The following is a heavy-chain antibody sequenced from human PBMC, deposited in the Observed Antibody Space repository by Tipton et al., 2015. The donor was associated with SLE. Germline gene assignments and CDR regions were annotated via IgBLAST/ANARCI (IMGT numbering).Heavy chain of an antibody. V-gene: IGHV1-69*18. CDR3: AGPYNTNRAYGLDV. D-gene: IGHD1-14*01. CDR2: IIPIISTT. J-gene: IGHJ6*02. CDR1: GGTFSRYA. Sequence: QLVQSGAEVKKPGSSVKVSCKASGGTFSRYAISWVRQAPGQGLEWMGRIIPIISTTNYVQKFQGRVTITADESTRTAYMELSSLRSEDTAVYYCAGPYNTNRAYGLDVWGQGTAVTVSS.